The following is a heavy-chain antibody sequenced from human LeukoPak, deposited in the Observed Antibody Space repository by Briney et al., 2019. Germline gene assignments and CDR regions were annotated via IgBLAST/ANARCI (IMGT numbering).Heavy chain of an antibody. CDR1: GFTFSDYY. D-gene: IGHD3-3*01. Sequence: GSLRLSCAASGFTFSDYYMSWIRQAPGKGLEWVSSISSSSSYIYYADSVKGRFTISRDNAKNSLYPQMNSLRAEDTAVYYCAREYDFWSGEVDYYYYMDVWGKGTTVTVSS. CDR3: AREYDFWSGEVDYYYYMDV. J-gene: IGHJ6*03. V-gene: IGHV3-11*06. CDR2: ISSSSSYI.